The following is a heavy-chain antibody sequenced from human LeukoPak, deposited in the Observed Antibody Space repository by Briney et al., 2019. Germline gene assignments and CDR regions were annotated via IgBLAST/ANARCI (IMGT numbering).Heavy chain of an antibody. CDR3: ARANHYGDYDY. CDR1: GFTFSTYS. CDR2: ITSSSSYI. V-gene: IGHV3-21*01. J-gene: IGHJ4*02. D-gene: IGHD4-17*01. Sequence: GGSLRLSCAASGFTFSTYSMTWVRQAPGKGLEWVSSITSSSSYIYYADSVKDRFTISRDNAKNSLYLQMNSLRAEDTAVYYCARANHYGDYDYWGQGTLVTVPS.